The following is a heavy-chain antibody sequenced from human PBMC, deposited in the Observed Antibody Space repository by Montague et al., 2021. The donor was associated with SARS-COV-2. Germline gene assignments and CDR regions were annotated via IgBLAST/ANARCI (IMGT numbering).Heavy chain of an antibody. V-gene: IGHV4-61*02. CDR2: IYTSGNT. J-gene: IGHJ6*02. CDR1: GGSISSGSYY. D-gene: IGHD5-18*01. CDR3: ARAPDVDTAMVIYYCGMDV. Sequence: TLSLTCTVSGGSISSGSYYWSWIRQPAGKGLEWIGRIYTSGNTNYNPSLKSRVTISVDTSKNQFSLKLSSVTAADTAVYYCARAPDVDTAMVIYYCGMDVWGQGTTVTVSS.